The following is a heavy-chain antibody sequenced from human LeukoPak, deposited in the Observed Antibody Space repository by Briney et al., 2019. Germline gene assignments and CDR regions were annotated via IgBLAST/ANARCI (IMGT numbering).Heavy chain of an antibody. V-gene: IGHV4-34*01. CDR3: ARGMRKQRYYYYMDV. Sequence: PSETLSLTCAVYGGSFSGNYCSWIRQPPRKGLEWIGEINHSGSTNYNPSLKSRVTISVDTSKNQFSLKLSSVTAADTAVYYCARGMRKQRYYYYMDVWGKGTTVTVSS. CDR1: GGSFSGNY. J-gene: IGHJ6*03. D-gene: IGHD6-25*01. CDR2: INHSGST.